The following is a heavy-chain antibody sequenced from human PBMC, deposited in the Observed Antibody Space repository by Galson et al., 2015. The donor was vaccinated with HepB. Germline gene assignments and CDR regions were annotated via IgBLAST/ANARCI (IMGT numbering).Heavy chain of an antibody. CDR2: ISSSGSTI. CDR3: ARDQTYYDILTGYSPGAFDI. CDR1: GFTFSDYY. D-gene: IGHD3-9*01. V-gene: IGHV3-11*01. Sequence: SLRLSCAASGFTFSDYYMSWIRQAPGKGLEWVSYISSSGSTIYYADSVKGRFTISRDNAKNSLYLQMNSLRAEDTAVYYCARDQTYYDILTGYSPGAFDIWGQGTMVTVSS. J-gene: IGHJ3*02.